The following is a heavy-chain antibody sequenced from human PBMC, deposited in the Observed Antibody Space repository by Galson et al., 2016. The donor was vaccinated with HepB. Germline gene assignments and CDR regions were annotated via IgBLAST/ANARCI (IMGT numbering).Heavy chain of an antibody. V-gene: IGHV4-34*01. Sequence: SETLSLTCAVYGGPSGPYYWNWIRQSPGKGLEWIGEINHTGSTNCNPSLTSRVTISADTSKNHFSLKLNSVTAADTAVYYCAVDYDQVAFDMWGQGTKVTVSS. CDR2: INHTGST. CDR3: AVDYDQVAFDM. D-gene: IGHD3-16*01. CDR1: GGPSGPYY. J-gene: IGHJ3*02.